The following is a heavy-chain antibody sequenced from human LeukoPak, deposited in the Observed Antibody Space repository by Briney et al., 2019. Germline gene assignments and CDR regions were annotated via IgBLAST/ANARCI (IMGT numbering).Heavy chain of an antibody. CDR3: AKKPAGFDP. V-gene: IGHV3-23*01. CDR1: GFTFSSDA. D-gene: IGHD1-14*01. CDR2: IDGSGGFT. Sequence: GGSLRLSCAASGFTFSSDAMAWVRQAPGKGLEWVSSIDGSGGFTYYADSVKGRFTISGDNSKKTLYLQMNSLRAEDTAIYYCAKKPAGFDPWGQGTLVTVSS. J-gene: IGHJ5*02.